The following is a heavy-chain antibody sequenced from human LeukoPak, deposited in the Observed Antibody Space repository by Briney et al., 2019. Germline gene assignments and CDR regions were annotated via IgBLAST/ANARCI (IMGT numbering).Heavy chain of an antibody. CDR1: GFTFSSYW. V-gene: IGHV3-74*01. J-gene: IGHJ4*02. CDR3: ARVLSGTYVDFDY. CDR2: INSGGSDS. D-gene: IGHD1-26*01. Sequence: PGGSLRLSCAASGFTFSSYWIHWVRQAPGKGLVWVSRINSGGSDSIYADSVKGRFTISRDNAQNTVYLQMNSLRAEDTALYHCARVLSGTYVDFDYWGQGTLVTVSS.